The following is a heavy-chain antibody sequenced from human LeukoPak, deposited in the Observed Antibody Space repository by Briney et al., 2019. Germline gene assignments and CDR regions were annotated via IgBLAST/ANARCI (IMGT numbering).Heavy chain of an antibody. CDR3: ARGHSGWYYFDC. J-gene: IGHJ4*02. D-gene: IGHD6-19*01. CDR1: GGSISSYY. CDR2: IYYSGST. V-gene: IGHV4-59*01. Sequence: SETLSLTCTVPGGSISSYYWSWIRQPPGKGLEWIGYIYYSGSTNYNPSLKSRVTISVDTSKNQFSLKLSSVTAADTAVYYCARGHSGWYYFDCWGQGTLVTVSS.